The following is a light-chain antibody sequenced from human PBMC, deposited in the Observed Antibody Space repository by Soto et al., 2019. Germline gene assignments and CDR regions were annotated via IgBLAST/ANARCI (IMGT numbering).Light chain of an antibody. Sequence: DVVLTQSPLSLPVTLGQPASISCRSSQSLVSSNGNTYLSWFQQRPGQSPRRLIYEISKRDSGVPDRFTGSGSGTDFTLKISRVETEDVGVYYCMQGSHWPPWTFGQGTKVEVK. J-gene: IGKJ1*01. CDR2: EIS. CDR1: QSLVSSNGNTY. CDR3: MQGSHWPPWT. V-gene: IGKV2-30*01.